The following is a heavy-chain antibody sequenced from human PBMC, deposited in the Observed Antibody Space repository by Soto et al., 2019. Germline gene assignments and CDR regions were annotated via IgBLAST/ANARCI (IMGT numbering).Heavy chain of an antibody. Sequence: ASVKVSCKASGYTFTTYGISWVRQAPGQGLEWMGWISAYNGNTNYAQKVQGRVTMTTDTSTSTAYMELRSLRSDDTAVYYCAGDYSSSSYRWFNAWGQGTLVTVSS. D-gene: IGHD6-13*01. CDR3: AGDYSSSSYRWFNA. CDR2: ISAYNGNT. V-gene: IGHV1-18*01. J-gene: IGHJ5*02. CDR1: GYTFTTYG.